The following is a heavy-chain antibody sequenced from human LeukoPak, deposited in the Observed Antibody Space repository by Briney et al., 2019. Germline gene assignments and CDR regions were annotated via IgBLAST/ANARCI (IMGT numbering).Heavy chain of an antibody. J-gene: IGHJ3*02. CDR1: GYTFTSYG. D-gene: IGHD2-2*01. V-gene: IGHV1-18*01. CDR3: ARDVNQYCSSTSCYEIHDAFDI. CDR2: ISAYNGNT. Sequence: ASVKVSCKASGYTFTSYGISWVRQAPGQGLEWMGWISAYNGNTNYAQKLQGRVTMTTDTSTSTAYMELRSLRSDDTAVYYCARDVNQYCSSTSCYEIHDAFDIWGQGTMVTVSS.